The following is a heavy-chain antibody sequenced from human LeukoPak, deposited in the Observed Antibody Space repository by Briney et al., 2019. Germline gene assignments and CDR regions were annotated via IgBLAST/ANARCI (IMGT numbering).Heavy chain of an antibody. J-gene: IGHJ4*02. Sequence: LRLSCAASGFTVSSNYMSWIRQPPGKGLEWIGYIYYSGSTNYNPSLKSRVTISVDTSKNQFSLKLSSVTAADTAVYYCARGSGSYPRDSAFDYWGQGTLVTVSS. CDR1: GFTVSSNY. CDR2: IYYSGST. D-gene: IGHD1-26*01. V-gene: IGHV4-59*02. CDR3: ARGSGSYPRDSAFDY.